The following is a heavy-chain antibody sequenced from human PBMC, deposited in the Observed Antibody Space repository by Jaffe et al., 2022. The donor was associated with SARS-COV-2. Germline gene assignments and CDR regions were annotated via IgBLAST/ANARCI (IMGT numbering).Heavy chain of an antibody. V-gene: IGHV4-39*01. CDR2: IYYSGST. D-gene: IGHD3-10*01. CDR1: GGSISSSSYY. Sequence: QLQLQESGPGLVKPSETLSLTCTVSGGSISSSSYYWGWIRQPPGKGLEWIGSIYYSGSTYYNPSLKSRVTISVDTSKNQFSLKLSSVTAADTAVYYCARPRRGSGKYGMDVWGQGTTVTVSS. J-gene: IGHJ6*02. CDR3: ARPRRGSGKYGMDV.